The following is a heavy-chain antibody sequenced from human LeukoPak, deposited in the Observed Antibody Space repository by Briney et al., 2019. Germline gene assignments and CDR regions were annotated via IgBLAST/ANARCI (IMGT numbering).Heavy chain of an antibody. D-gene: IGHD3-10*01. CDR2: IKSKGSGGTI. Sequence: GGSLRLSCAVSGLTFTDAWMSWVRQAPGKWLEWVGRIKSKGSGGTIDYGAPVKGRFTTSRDDSKDTVYLQMNSLETEDTAVYYCTWLGTVHSLGDCWGQGALVTVSS. J-gene: IGHJ4*02. V-gene: IGHV3-15*01. CDR1: GLTFTDAW. CDR3: TWLGTVHSLGDC.